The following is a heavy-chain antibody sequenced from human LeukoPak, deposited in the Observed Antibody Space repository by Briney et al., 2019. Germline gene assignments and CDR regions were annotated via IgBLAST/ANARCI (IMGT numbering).Heavy chain of an antibody. Sequence: SETLSLTCTVSGGSISSDGYYWSWIRQHPGKGLEWIGYITYSGSTYYNPSLKSRVTISVDTSENQFSLKLSSVTAADTAVYSCVRGGGLANPFDYWGQGTLVTVSS. CDR3: VRGGGLANPFDY. V-gene: IGHV4-31*03. D-gene: IGHD4/OR15-4a*01. J-gene: IGHJ4*02. CDR2: ITYSGST. CDR1: GGSISSDGYY.